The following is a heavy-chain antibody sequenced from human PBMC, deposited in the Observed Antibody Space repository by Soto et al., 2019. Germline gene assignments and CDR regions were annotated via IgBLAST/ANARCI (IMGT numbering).Heavy chain of an antibody. CDR3: ARSYGSSWYMTFDY. V-gene: IGHV4-34*01. Sequence: QVQLQQWGAGLLKPSETLSRTCAVYGESFSGYYWSWIRQPPGKGLEWIGEINHSGSTNYNPSLKSRVTISVDSSKNQFSLKLSSVTAADTAVYYCARSYGSSWYMTFDYWGQGTLVTVSS. D-gene: IGHD6-13*01. CDR2: INHSGST. CDR1: GESFSGYY. J-gene: IGHJ4*02.